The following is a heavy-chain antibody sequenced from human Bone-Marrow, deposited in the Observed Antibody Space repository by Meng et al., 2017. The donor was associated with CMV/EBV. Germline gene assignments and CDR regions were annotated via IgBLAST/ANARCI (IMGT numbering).Heavy chain of an antibody. CDR3: AKAEPHITIFGVAIDGGMDV. Sequence: GESLKISCAASGFTFSSYAMHWVRQAPGKGLEYVSAISSNGGSTYYADSVKGRFTISRDNSKNTLYLQMNSLRAEDTAVYYCAKAEPHITIFGVAIDGGMDVWGQGTTVTVSS. V-gene: IGHV3-64*02. D-gene: IGHD3-3*01. CDR1: GFTFSSYA. J-gene: IGHJ6*02. CDR2: ISSNGGST.